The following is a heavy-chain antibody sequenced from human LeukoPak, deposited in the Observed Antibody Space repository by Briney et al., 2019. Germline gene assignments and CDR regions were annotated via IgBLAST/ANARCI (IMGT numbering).Heavy chain of an antibody. CDR2: ISWYCGSV. CDR1: GFTFDEYA. V-gene: IGHV3-9*01. D-gene: IGHD6-13*01. J-gene: IGHJ4*02. CDR3: AKDMGHIAVAPGDY. Sequence: AGGSLRLSCAASGFTFDEYAMHWVRRAPGKGLEWVSGISWYCGSVVYADSVKGRFTTSRDNAKNSLYLQMSSLRSEDTALYYCAKDMGHIAVAPGDYWGQGTLVTVSS.